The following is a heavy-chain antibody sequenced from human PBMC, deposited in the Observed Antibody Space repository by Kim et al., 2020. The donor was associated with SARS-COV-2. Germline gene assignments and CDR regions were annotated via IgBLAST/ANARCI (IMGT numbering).Heavy chain of an antibody. CDR1: GFTFSSYG. CDR3: SKREGYSSGWSVL. Sequence: GGSLRLSCAASGFTFSSYGMHWVRQAPGKGLEWVAVISYDGSNKYYADSVKGRFTISRDNSKNTLYLQMNSLRAEDTAVYYCSKREGYSSGWSVLWGQGTLVTVSS. CDR2: ISYDGSNK. V-gene: IGHV3-30*18. D-gene: IGHD6-19*01. J-gene: IGHJ4*02.